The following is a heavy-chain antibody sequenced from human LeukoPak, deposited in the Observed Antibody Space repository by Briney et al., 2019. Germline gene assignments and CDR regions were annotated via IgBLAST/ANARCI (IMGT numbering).Heavy chain of an antibody. Sequence: SETLSLTCTVSGDSISSSNYYWGWIRQPPGKGLEWIGSIYYSGSTYYNPSLKSRVTISVDTSKNQFSLKLSSVTAADTAVYYCARASDGYAFDIWGQGTMVTVSS. CDR3: ARASDGYAFDI. D-gene: IGHD3-10*01. CDR2: IYYSGST. J-gene: IGHJ3*02. V-gene: IGHV4-39*07. CDR1: GDSISSSNYY.